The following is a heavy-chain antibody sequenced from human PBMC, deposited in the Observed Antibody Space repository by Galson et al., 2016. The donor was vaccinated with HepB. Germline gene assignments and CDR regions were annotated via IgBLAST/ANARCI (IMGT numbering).Heavy chain of an antibody. CDR3: AIFDLGYCSGGSCSH. CDR1: GGSVSSNYW. D-gene: IGHD2-15*01. J-gene: IGHJ4*02. Sequence: ETLSLTCTVSGGSVSSNYWWTWVRQPPGQGLEWIGEIFHSGSTNYNPSLKSRVTISLDKSKDQFSLKLNSVTAADTAVYYCAIFDLGYCSGGSCSHWGQGILVTVSS. V-gene: IGHV4-4*02. CDR2: IFHSGST.